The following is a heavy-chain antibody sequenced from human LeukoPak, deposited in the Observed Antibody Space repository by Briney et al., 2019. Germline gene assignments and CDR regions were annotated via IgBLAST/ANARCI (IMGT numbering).Heavy chain of an antibody. D-gene: IGHD4-23*01. V-gene: IGHV4-4*02. Sequence: SETLSLTCTVSGDSISSSNWWSWVRQPPGKGLEWIGEIYHSGSTNYNPSLKRRVTISVDKSKKEFSLKLSSVPPADTAMYYCARNDGNAAFDYWGQGTLVTVSS. CDR1: GDSISSSNW. CDR2: IYHSGST. J-gene: IGHJ4*02. CDR3: ARNDGNAAFDY.